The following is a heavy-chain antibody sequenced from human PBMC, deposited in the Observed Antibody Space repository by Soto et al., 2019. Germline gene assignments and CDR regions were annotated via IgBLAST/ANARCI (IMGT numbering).Heavy chain of an antibody. D-gene: IGHD2-2*01. CDR3: AKDRCSSTSCRLFPTNQGTGI. CDR2: ISGSGDST. CDR1: GGDFSSYS. V-gene: IGHV3-23*01. J-gene: IGHJ3*02. Sequence: GGSLILCCAASGGDFSSYSMSWVSKAPGKGLEWVSAISGSGDSTYYADSVKGRFPISRDNSKNTLYLQMNSLRAEDTAVYYYAKDRCSSTSCRLFPTNQGTGIWGQGTMVTVSS.